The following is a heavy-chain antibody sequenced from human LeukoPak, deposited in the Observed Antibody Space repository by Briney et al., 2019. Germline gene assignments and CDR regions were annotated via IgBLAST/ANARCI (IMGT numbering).Heavy chain of an antibody. D-gene: IGHD5-12*01. V-gene: IGHV3-30*04. Sequence: GGSLRLSCAASGFTFSSYAMHWVRQAPGKGLEWVAVISYDGSNKYYADSVKGRFTISRDDSKNTLYLQMRNLRAEDTAVYYCTKDGAWLRFDDWGQGILVTVSS. CDR2: ISYDGSNK. CDR1: GFTFSSYA. CDR3: TKDGAWLRFDD. J-gene: IGHJ4*02.